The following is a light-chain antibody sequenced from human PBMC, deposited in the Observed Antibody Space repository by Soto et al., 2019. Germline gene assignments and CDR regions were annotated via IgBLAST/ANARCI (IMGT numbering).Light chain of an antibody. CDR2: EVT. CDR1: SSDVGVYNY. V-gene: IGLV2-8*01. CDR3: AAWDDSLNGFV. Sequence: QSVLTQPPSASGSPGQSVTISCTGASSDVGVYNYVSWYQQHPGKAPKLLIYEVTKRPSGVPDRFSGSKSGNTASLTVSGLQAEDEADYYCAAWDDSLNGFVFGTGTKVTVL. J-gene: IGLJ1*01.